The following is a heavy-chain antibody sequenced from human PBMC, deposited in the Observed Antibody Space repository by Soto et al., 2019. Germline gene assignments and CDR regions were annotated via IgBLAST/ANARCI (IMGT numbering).Heavy chain of an antibody. Sequence: ASVKVSCKASGYTFTNYAMHWVRQAPGQRLEWMGWINAGNGNTKYSQKFQGRVTITRDTSASTAYMELSSLRSEDTAVYYCARGEWFLRGYGMDVWGRGTTVTVS. D-gene: IGHD3-3*01. CDR1: GYTFTNYA. CDR2: INAGNGNT. CDR3: ARGEWFLRGYGMDV. V-gene: IGHV1-3*01. J-gene: IGHJ6*02.